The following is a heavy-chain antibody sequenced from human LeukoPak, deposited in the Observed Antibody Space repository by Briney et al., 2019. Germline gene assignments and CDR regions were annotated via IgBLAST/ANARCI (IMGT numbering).Heavy chain of an antibody. CDR1: GFTFSSYA. CDR3: AMYYYDSSGYYSHDAFDI. J-gene: IGHJ3*02. Sequence: GGSLRLSCAASGFTFSSYAMSWVRQAPGKGLEWVSAISGSGGSTYYAGSVKGRFTISRDNSKNTLYLQMNSLRAEDTAVYYCAMYYYDSSGYYSHDAFDIWGQGTMVTVSS. V-gene: IGHV3-23*01. D-gene: IGHD3-22*01. CDR2: ISGSGGST.